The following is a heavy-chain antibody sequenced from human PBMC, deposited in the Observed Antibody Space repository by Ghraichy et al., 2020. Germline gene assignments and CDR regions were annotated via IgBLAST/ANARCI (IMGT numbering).Heavy chain of an antibody. CDR3: TTVVLL. J-gene: IGHJ4*02. V-gene: IGHV3-15*01. CDR2: IKSNTDGGPT. D-gene: IGHD2-8*01. Sequence: VGRIKSNTDGGPTDYAAPGKGRFTMSRDDSKNTLYLQMNSLKTDDTAVYYCTTVVLLWVQGTLVTVSS.